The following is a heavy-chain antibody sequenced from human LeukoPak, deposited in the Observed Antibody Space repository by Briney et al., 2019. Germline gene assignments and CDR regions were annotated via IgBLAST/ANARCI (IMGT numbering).Heavy chain of an antibody. V-gene: IGHV3-30*18. CDR1: GFTFSSYG. Sequence: GGSLRLSCAASGFTFSSYGMHWVRQAPGKGLEWVAVISYDGSNKYYADSVKSRFTISRDNSKNTLYLQMNSLRAEDTAVYYCAKDLLLRYSYGYGLFDYWGQGTLVTVSS. J-gene: IGHJ4*02. CDR2: ISYDGSNK. CDR3: AKDLLLRYSYGYGLFDY. D-gene: IGHD5-18*01.